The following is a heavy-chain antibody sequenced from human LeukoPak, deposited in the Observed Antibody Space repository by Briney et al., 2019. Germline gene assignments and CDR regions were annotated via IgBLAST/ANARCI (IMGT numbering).Heavy chain of an antibody. CDR2: TSSSDAGK. CDR1: GFSLSSYA. J-gene: IGHJ4*02. CDR3: AKAPVTSCRGAYCYPFDS. Sequence: PGGSLRLSCTVSGFSLSSYALSWVRRAPGKGLEWVSATSSSDAGKYYADSVRGRFTISRDNSKNTLYLQMNSLRAEDAAVYFCAKAPVTSCRGAYCYPFDSWGQGTLVTVSS. V-gene: IGHV3-23*01. D-gene: IGHD2-21*01.